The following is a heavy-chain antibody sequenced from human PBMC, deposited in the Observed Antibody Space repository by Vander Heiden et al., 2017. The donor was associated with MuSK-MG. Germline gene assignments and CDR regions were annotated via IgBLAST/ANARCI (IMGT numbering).Heavy chain of an antibody. J-gene: IGHJ4*02. CDR2: TYYRSKGYN. CDR1: GDSVPSNSAV. V-gene: IGHV6-1*01. Sequence: QVQLQQSGPGLVKPSQTLSLPCAISGDSVPSNSAVWNWIRQSPAVGLEWLGRTYYRSKGYNDYAVSVKSRITINPDTSKNQFSLQLNSVTPEDTAVYYCARDQLKWFGEYLFDYWGQGTLVTVSS. CDR3: ARDQLKWFGEYLFDY. D-gene: IGHD3-10*01.